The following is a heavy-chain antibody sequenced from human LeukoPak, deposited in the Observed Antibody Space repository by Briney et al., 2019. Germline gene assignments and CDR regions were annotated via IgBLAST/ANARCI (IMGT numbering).Heavy chain of an antibody. CDR2: MYPNRGNT. D-gene: IGHD3-16*01. CDR1: GYTFTSYD. Sequence: GASVKVSRKASGYTFTSYDINWVRQATGQGGEWMGWMYPNRGNTGYAHKFQGTGTMTRNTSISTAYMELSSLRSDDAAVYYCCIFPFIPYYYYMDVWGKGTTVTVSS. J-gene: IGHJ6*03. V-gene: IGHV1-8*01. CDR3: CIFPFIPYYYYMDV.